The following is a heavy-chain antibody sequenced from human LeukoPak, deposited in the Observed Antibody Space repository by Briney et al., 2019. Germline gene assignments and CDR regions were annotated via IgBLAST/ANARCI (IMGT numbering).Heavy chain of an antibody. CDR1: GFTFSSYA. D-gene: IGHD6-6*01. CDR3: AVAARGTDDAFDI. Sequence: GGSLRLSCAASGFTFSSYAMHWVSQAPGKGVEWVAVISYDGSNKYYADSVKGRFTISRDNSKNTLYLQMNSLRAEDTAVYYCAVAARGTDDAFDIWGQGTMVTVSS. V-gene: IGHV3-30*04. J-gene: IGHJ3*02. CDR2: ISYDGSNK.